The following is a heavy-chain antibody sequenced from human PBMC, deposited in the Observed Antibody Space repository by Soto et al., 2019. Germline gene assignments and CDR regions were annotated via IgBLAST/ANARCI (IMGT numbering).Heavy chain of an antibody. D-gene: IGHD2-2*01. Sequence: GASVKVSCKASGYTFTSYGISWVRQAPGQGLEWMGWISAYNGNTNYAQKLQGRVTMTTDTSTSTAYMELRSLRSDDTAVYYCATDIVVVPAATYPQDYYYYYGMDVWGQGTTVTV. V-gene: IGHV1-18*01. CDR3: ATDIVVVPAATYPQDYYYYYGMDV. J-gene: IGHJ6*02. CDR2: ISAYNGNT. CDR1: GYTFTSYG.